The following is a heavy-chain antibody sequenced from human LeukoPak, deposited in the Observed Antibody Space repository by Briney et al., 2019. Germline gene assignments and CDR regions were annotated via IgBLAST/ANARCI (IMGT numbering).Heavy chain of an antibody. CDR2: ISSSSSYI. V-gene: IGHV3-21*01. CDR1: GFTFSSDS. J-gene: IGHJ4*02. Sequence: PGGSLILSCAASGFTFSSDSMNSVRQAPGKGLEWVSSISSSSSYIYYADSVKGRFTISRDNAKNSLYLQMNSLRAEDTAVYYCARGIADYFDYWGQGTLVTVSS. D-gene: IGHD6-13*01. CDR3: ARGIADYFDY.